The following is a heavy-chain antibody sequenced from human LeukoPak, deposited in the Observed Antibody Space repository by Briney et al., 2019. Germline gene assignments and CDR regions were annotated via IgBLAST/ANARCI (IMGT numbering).Heavy chain of an antibody. Sequence: GGSLRLSCAASGFTFSSYAMSWVRQAPGKGLEWVSAISGSGGSTYYADSVKGRFTISRDNSKNTLYLQMNSLRAEDTAVYYCARAGDIVVVVAATSGAFDIWGQGTMVTVSS. CDR1: GFTFSSYA. D-gene: IGHD2-15*01. CDR2: ISGSGGST. V-gene: IGHV3-23*01. J-gene: IGHJ3*02. CDR3: ARAGDIVVVVAATSGAFDI.